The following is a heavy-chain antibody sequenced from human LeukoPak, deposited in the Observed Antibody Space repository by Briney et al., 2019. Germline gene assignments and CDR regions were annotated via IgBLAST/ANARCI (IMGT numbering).Heavy chain of an antibody. CDR1: GFTFTNYW. D-gene: IGHD4-23*01. Sequence: GGSLRLSCVVSGFTFTNYWMHWVRQAPGKGLVWVARMNSDASSTSYADSVKGRFTISRDNAKKTLYLQMNSLRAEDTAVYYCARGPDYGGPLRGQGTLVTVSP. J-gene: IGHJ4*02. V-gene: IGHV3-74*01. CDR2: MNSDASST. CDR3: ARGPDYGGPL.